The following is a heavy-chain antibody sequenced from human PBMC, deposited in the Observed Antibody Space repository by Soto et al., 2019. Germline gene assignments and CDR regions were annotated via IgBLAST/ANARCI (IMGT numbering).Heavy chain of an antibody. D-gene: IGHD2-2*01. V-gene: IGHV4-34*01. CDR2: INHSGST. CDR1: GGSFSGYY. Sequence: SETLSLTCAVYGGSFSGYYWSWIRQPPGKGLEWIGEINHSGSTNYNPSLKSRVTISVDTSKNQFSLKLSSVTAADTAVYYCVKGDIVVVPAATRLRYYYYMDVWGKGTTVTVSS. J-gene: IGHJ6*03. CDR3: VKGDIVVVPAATRLRYYYYMDV.